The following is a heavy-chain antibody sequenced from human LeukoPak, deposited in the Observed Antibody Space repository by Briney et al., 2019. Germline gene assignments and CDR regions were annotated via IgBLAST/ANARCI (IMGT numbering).Heavy chain of an antibody. V-gene: IGHV1-3*01. CDR2: INAGNGNT. Sequence: ASVKVSCKASGYTLTSYAMHWVRQAPGQRLEWMGWINAGNGNTKYSQKFQGRVTITRDTSASTAYMELSSLRSEDTAVYYCARDWVVRGVTWYYFDYWGQGTLVTVSS. CDR1: GYTLTSYA. D-gene: IGHD3-10*01. J-gene: IGHJ4*02. CDR3: ARDWVVRGVTWYYFDY.